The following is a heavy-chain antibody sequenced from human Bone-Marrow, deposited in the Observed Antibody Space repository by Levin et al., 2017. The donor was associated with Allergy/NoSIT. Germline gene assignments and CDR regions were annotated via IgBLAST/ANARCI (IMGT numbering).Heavy chain of an antibody. Sequence: GGSLRLSCVASGFTFRNYDMSWVRQAPGKGLEWVSTLTGGSTGIYYSHSVRGRFTISRDNFKKTVSLQMNSLGGEDTAIYYCAKRQNYSLRSWGRGVLVTVSS. J-gene: IGHJ5*02. CDR2: LTGGSTGI. CDR1: GFTFRNYD. D-gene: IGHD2-21*01. CDR3: AKRQNYSLRS. V-gene: IGHV3-23*01.